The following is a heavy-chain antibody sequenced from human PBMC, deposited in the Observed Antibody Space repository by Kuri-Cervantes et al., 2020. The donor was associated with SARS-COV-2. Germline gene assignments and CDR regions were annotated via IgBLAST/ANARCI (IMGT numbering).Heavy chain of an antibody. V-gene: IGHV1-46*01. D-gene: IGHD2-21*01. CDR2: LKTNSGNT. Sequence: ASVKVSCKASGYTFASYYMHWVRQAPGQGLEWMGMLKTNSGNTLYAQIFQDRVTMTRDTSTSTAYMELSSLTSEDTAIYYCYCAPKEGFDSWGQGTLVTVSS. CDR1: GYTFASYY. J-gene: IGHJ4*02. CDR3: YCAPKEGFDS.